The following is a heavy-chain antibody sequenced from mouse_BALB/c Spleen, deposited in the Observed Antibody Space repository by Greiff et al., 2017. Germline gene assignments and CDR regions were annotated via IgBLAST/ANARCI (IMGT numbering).Heavy chain of an antibody. V-gene: IGHV2-2*02. J-gene: IGHJ4*01. Sequence: QVQLKESGPGLVQPSQSLSITCTVSGFSFTSYGVHWVRQSPGKGLEWLGVIWSGGSTDYNAAFISRLSISKDNSKSQVFFKMNSLQANDTAIYYCARKSSLGRAMDYWGQGTSVTVSS. CDR3: ARKSSLGRAMDY. CDR2: IWSGGST. D-gene: IGHD4-1*01. CDR1: GFSFTSYG.